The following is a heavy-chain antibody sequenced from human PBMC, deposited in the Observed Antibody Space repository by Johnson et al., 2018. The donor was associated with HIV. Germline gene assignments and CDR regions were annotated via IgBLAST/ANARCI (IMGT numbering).Heavy chain of an antibody. D-gene: IGHD4-17*01. J-gene: IGHJ3*02. Sequence: VQLVESGGGVVQPGRSLRLSCAASGFTFSSYAMHWVRQAPGKGLEWVAVISYDGSNKYYADSVKGRFTISRDNAKNSLYLQMNSLRAEDTAVYYCARSFRDYEEDTFDIWGQGTMVTVSS. CDR1: GFTFSSYA. CDR3: ARSFRDYEEDTFDI. CDR2: ISYDGSNK. V-gene: IGHV3-30*04.